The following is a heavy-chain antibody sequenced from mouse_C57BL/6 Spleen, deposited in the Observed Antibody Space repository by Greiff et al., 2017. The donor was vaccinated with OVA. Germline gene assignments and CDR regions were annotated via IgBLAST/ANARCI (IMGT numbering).Heavy chain of an antibody. Sequence: EVNVVESGGGLVQPKGSLKLSCAASGFSFNTYAMNWVRQAPGKGLEWVARIRSKSNNFATYYADSVKDRFTISRDDSESMLYLQMNNLKTEDTAMYYCVRGGLPYFDYWGQGTTLTVSS. D-gene: IGHD5-5*01. V-gene: IGHV10-1*01. J-gene: IGHJ2*01. CDR1: GFSFNTYA. CDR3: VRGGLPYFDY. CDR2: IRSKSNNFAT.